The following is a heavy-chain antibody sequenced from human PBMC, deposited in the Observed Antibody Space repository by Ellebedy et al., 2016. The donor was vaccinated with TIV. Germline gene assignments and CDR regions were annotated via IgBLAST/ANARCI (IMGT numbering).Heavy chain of an antibody. D-gene: IGHD1-14*01. CDR3: ARVRGPHNKNWFDP. V-gene: IGHV4-4*02. Sequence: SETLSLTCGVSDDSISRDKWWTWVRQAPGRALEWIGEIHHTKGTNYNPSLKSRVSMSVDKSKNQFSLNINSVTAADTAVYFCARVRGPHNKNWFDPWGQGTQVTVSS. CDR2: IHHTKGT. CDR1: DDSISRDKW. J-gene: IGHJ5*02.